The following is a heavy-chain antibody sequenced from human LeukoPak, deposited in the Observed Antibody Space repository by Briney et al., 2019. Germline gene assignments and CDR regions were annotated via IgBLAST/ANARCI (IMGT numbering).Heavy chain of an antibody. CDR2: VHKSGST. CDR1: TDSITSNW. Sequence: SETLSLTCAVSTDSITSNWWSWVRQPPGKGLEWIGEVHKSGSTNYYPSLQSRVTVSIDKSKNQIALELTSVTAADTAVYYCAKEIVGAPTPGAYWGQGILVTVSS. J-gene: IGHJ4*02. V-gene: IGHV4-4*02. D-gene: IGHD1-26*01. CDR3: AKEIVGAPTPGAY.